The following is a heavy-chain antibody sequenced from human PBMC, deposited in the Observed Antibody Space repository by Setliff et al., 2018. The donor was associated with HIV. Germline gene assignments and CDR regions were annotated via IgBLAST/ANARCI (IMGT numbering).Heavy chain of an antibody. J-gene: IGHJ4*02. V-gene: IGHV7-4-1*02. CDR3: ARGRWNPDYYDSSGSPVY. Sequence: ASVKVSCKASGYTLTTYGIRWVRQAPGQGLEWMGWINTNTGNPTYAQGFTGRFVFSLDTSVSTAYLQISSLKAEDTAVYYCARGRWNPDYYDSSGSPVYWGQGTLVTVSS. CDR2: INTNTGNP. CDR1: GYTLTTYG. D-gene: IGHD3-22*01.